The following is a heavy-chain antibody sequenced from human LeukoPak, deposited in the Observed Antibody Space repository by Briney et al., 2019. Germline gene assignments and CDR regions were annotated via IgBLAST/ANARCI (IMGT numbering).Heavy chain of an antibody. CDR3: ARDTVVPYYFDY. Sequence: GGSLRLSCAASGFTFSSYWMSWVRQAPGKGLEWVANIKQDGSEKYYVDSVKGRFTISRDSAKNPLYLQMNSLRAEDTAVYYCARDTVVPYYFDYWGQGTLVTVSS. CDR2: IKQDGSEK. V-gene: IGHV3-7*01. CDR1: GFTFSSYW. D-gene: IGHD4-23*01. J-gene: IGHJ4*02.